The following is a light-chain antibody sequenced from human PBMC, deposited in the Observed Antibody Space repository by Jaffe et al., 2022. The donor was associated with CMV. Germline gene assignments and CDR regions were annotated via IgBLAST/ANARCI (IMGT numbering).Light chain of an antibody. CDR2: AAS. J-gene: IGKJ4*01. V-gene: IGKV1-16*02. Sequence: DIQMTQSPSSLSASVGDRVTITCRASQAIDHNLAWFQQRPGKPPKSLIYAASNLQSGVPSNFIGSGSGTDFTLTIISLQPEDFATYYCQQYIGYPITFGGGTKVEI. CDR1: QAIDHN. CDR3: QQYIGYPIT.